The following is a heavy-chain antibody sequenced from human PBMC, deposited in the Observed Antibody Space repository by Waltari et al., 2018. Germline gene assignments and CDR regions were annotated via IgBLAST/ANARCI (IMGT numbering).Heavy chain of an antibody. D-gene: IGHD3-16*02. CDR3: ARALYYLPDY. CDR1: GFPLSPYW. Sequence: EVQLVEAGGGLFQPGGSVRLPCVGSGFPLSPYWIHWVRQAPGKGLVWVSRINADGSTTNYADSVKGRFTISRDNAKNTAYLQINSLRAEDTAVYYCARALYYLPDYWGQGTLVTVSS. J-gene: IGHJ4*02. V-gene: IGHV3-74*01. CDR2: INADGSTT.